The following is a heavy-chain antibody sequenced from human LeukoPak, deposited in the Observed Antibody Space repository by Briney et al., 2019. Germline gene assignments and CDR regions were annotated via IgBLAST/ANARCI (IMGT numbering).Heavy chain of an antibody. D-gene: IGHD4-23*01. CDR3: AKSLDRYTVAADAFDI. CDR1: GFTFDDYA. Sequence: GRSLRLSCAASGFTFDDYAMHWVRQAPGKGLEWVSGISWNSGSIGYADSVKGRFTISRDNAKNSLYLQMNSLRAEDTALYYCAKSLDRYTVAADAFDIWGQGTMVTVSS. V-gene: IGHV3-9*01. J-gene: IGHJ3*02. CDR2: ISWNSGSI.